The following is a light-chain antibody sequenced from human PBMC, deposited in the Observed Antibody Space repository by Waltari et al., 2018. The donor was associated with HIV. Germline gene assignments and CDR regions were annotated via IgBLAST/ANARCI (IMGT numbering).Light chain of an antibody. V-gene: IGKV1-5*03. J-gene: IGKJ1*01. CDR1: QSISSW. CDR2: KAS. Sequence: DIQMTQSPSTLSASVGDRVTITCRASQSISSWLAWYQQKPGKAPKLLIYKASSLESRVPSRFSGSVSGTEFTLTISSLQPDDFAAYYCQQSYSTLWTFGQGTKVEIK. CDR3: QQSYSTLWT.